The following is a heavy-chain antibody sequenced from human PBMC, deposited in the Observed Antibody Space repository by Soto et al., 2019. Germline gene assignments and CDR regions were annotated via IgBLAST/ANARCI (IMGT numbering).Heavy chain of an antibody. CDR2: IIPIFGTA. D-gene: IGHD2-8*01. Sequence: SVKVSCKASGGTFSSYAISWVRQAPGQGLEWMGGIIPIFGTANYAQKFQGRVTITADESTSTAYMELSSLRSEDTAVYYCARDPRSLYCTKGVCYFGSGWSIDYSGQATLVTVSS. J-gene: IGHJ4*02. V-gene: IGHV1-69*13. CDR1: GGTFSSYA. CDR3: ARDPRSLYCTKGVCYFGSGWSIDY.